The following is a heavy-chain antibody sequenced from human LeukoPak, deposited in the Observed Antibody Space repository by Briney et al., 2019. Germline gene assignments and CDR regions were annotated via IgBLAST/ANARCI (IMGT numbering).Heavy chain of an antibody. J-gene: IGHJ4*02. Sequence: GGSLRLSCAASGFTFVGYAMNWVRQAPGKGLEWVSAISGSGDVSYYADSVKGRSTISRDNSKNTLSLQMNSLRAEDTAVYYCAKDGFYCSGSSCYFDSWGQGTLVTVSS. CDR1: GFTFVGYA. V-gene: IGHV3-23*01. CDR3: AKDGFYCSGSSCYFDS. D-gene: IGHD2-15*01. CDR2: ISGSGDVS.